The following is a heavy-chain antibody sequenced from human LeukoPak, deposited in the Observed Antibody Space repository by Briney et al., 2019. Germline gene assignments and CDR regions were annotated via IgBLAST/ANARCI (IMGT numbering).Heavy chain of an antibody. CDR3: ARDSSTAGIVGATHNPDDAFDI. V-gene: IGHV3-11*01. D-gene: IGHD1-26*01. J-gene: IGHJ3*02. CDR1: GFTFSDYY. Sequence: GGSLRLSCAASGFTFSDYYMSWIRQAPGKGLEWVSYISSSGSTIYYADSVKGRFTISRDNAKNSLYLQMNSLRAEDTAVYYCARDSSTAGIVGATHNPDDAFDIWGQGTMVTVSS. CDR2: ISSSGSTI.